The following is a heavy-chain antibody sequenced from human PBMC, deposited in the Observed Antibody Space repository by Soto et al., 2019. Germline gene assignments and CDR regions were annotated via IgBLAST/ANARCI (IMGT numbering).Heavy chain of an antibody. J-gene: IGHJ4*02. CDR1: GGSISSGTYS. CDR2: IYSNDNT. CDR3: ARGMTTVTTFDY. D-gene: IGHD4-17*01. Sequence: ETLSLTCTVSGGSISSGTYSWGWVRQSPGKGLEWIGTIYSNDNTHYNPSLLSRVTISVDTSKNEFSLRLNSVTAADTAVYYCARGMTTVTTFDYWGQGTLVTVSS. V-gene: IGHV4-39*01.